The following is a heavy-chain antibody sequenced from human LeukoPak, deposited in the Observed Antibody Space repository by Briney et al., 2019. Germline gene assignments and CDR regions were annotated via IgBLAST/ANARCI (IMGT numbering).Heavy chain of an antibody. CDR3: ARDGYSSGPDAFDI. Sequence: SETLSLTCAVYGGSFSGYYWSWIRQPPGKGLEWSGEINHSGSTNYNPSLKSRVTISVDTSKNQFSLKLSSVTAADTAVYYCARDGYSSGPDAFDIWGQGTMVTVSS. V-gene: IGHV4-34*01. CDR1: GGSFSGYY. J-gene: IGHJ3*02. CDR2: INHSGST. D-gene: IGHD6-19*01.